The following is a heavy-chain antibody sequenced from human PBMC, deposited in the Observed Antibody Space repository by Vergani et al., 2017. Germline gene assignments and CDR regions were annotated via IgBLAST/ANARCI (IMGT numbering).Heavy chain of an antibody. Sequence: VQLVESGGGLVKRGGSLRLSCAASGFTFSSYSMNWVRQAPGKGLEWVAVIWYDGSNKYYADSVKGRFTISRDNSKNTLYLQMNSLRAEDTAVYYCARRLRYSSSSGSSSRTTNYYYYYMDVWGKGTTVTVSS. CDR3: ARRLRYSSSSGSSSRTTNYYYYYMDV. V-gene: IGHV3-33*08. CDR2: IWYDGSNK. D-gene: IGHD6-13*01. CDR1: GFTFSSYS. J-gene: IGHJ6*03.